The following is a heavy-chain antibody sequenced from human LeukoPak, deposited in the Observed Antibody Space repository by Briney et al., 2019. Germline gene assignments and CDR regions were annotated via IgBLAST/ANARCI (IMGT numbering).Heavy chain of an antibody. Sequence: ASVKVSCKASGYTFTGYYMHWVRQAPGQGLEWMGWISAYNGHTNYAQKFHDRVTMTTDTSTSTAYMELRSLRSDDTAVYYCAREAVFSIDAFDIWGQGTMVTVSS. D-gene: IGHD2/OR15-2a*01. CDR1: GYTFTGYY. CDR2: ISAYNGHT. J-gene: IGHJ3*02. V-gene: IGHV1-18*04. CDR3: AREAVFSIDAFDI.